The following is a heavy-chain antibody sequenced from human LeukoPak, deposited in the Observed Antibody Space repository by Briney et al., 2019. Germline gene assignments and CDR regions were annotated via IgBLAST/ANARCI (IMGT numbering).Heavy chain of an antibody. Sequence: GGSLRLSCAVSGFTLRNAWMSWARQAPGKRLEWVGRIESETDDGTTDYAAPVKGRFTISRDDSQNTGFLQMNSLKTEDTAVYYCGLGSGKTDFDYWGQGTLVTVSS. J-gene: IGHJ4*02. CDR3: GLGSGKTDFDY. CDR1: GFTLRNAW. V-gene: IGHV3-15*04. D-gene: IGHD3-10*01. CDR2: IESETDDGTT.